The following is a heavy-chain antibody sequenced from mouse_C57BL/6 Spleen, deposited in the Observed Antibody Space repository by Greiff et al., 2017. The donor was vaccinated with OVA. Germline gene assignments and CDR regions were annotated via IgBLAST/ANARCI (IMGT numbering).Heavy chain of an antibody. J-gene: IGHJ2*01. V-gene: IGHV5-6*01. D-gene: IGHD1-1*02. CDR2: ISSGGSYT. CDR3: ARQGYGLDY. CDR1: GFTFSSYG. Sequence: EVKVVESGGDLVKPGGSLKLSCAASGFTFSSYGMSWVRQTPDKRLEWVATISSGGSYTYYPDSVKGRFTISRDNAKNPLYLQMSSLKSEDTAMYYCARQGYGLDYWGQGTTLTVSS.